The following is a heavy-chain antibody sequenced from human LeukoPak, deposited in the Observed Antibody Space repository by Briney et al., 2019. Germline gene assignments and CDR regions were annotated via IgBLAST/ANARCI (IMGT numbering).Heavy chain of an antibody. CDR3: ARHEGGGWYIDY. CDR1: GYSFSNYW. J-gene: IGHJ4*02. D-gene: IGHD6-19*01. Sequence: GESLKISCMGSGYSFSNYWIGWVRQMPGKGLEWMGIIYPDESNTRYSPSFQGQVTISADKSISTAYLQWSSLKASDTAIYYCARHEGGGWYIDYWGQGTLVTVSS. CDR2: IYPDESNT. V-gene: IGHV5-51*01.